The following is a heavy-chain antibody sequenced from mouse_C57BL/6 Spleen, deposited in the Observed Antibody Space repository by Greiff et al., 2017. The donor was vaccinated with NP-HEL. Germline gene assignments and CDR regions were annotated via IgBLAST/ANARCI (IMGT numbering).Heavy chain of an antibody. D-gene: IGHD1-1*01. Sequence: QVQLQQPGTELVKPGASVKLSCKASGYTFTSYWMHWVKQRPGQGLEWIGNINPSNGGTNYNEKFKSKATLTVDKSSSTAYMQLSSLTPEDSAVYYCARGGTVVATGYWYFDVWGTGTTVTVSS. V-gene: IGHV1-53*01. CDR3: ARGGTVVATGYWYFDV. CDR2: INPSNGGT. J-gene: IGHJ1*03. CDR1: GYTFTSYW.